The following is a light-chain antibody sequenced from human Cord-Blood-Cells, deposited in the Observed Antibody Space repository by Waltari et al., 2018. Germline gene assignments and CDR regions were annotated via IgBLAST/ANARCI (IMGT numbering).Light chain of an antibody. CDR1: SSDVGSYNL. J-gene: IGLJ1*01. Sequence: QSALTQPASVSGSPGQSITISCTGTSSDVGSYNLASWYQQHPANAPKLMIYEGSKRPSGVSNRFSGSKSGNTASLTISGLQAEDEADYYCCSYAGSSTYVFGTGTKVTVL. V-gene: IGLV2-23*01. CDR2: EGS. CDR3: CSYAGSSTYV.